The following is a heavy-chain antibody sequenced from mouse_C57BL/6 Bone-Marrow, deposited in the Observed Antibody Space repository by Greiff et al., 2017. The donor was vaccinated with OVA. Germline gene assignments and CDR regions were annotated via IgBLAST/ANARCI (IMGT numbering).Heavy chain of an antibody. Sequence: QVQLKESGPELVKPGASVKISCKASGYAFSSSWMNWVKQRPGKGLEWIGRIYPGDGDTNYNGKFKGKATLTADKSSSTAYMQLSSLTSEDSAVYFCARENGSSYYWYFDVWGTGTTVTVSS. J-gene: IGHJ1*03. CDR2: IYPGDGDT. CDR3: ARENGSSYYWYFDV. CDR1: GYAFSSSW. V-gene: IGHV1-82*01. D-gene: IGHD1-1*01.